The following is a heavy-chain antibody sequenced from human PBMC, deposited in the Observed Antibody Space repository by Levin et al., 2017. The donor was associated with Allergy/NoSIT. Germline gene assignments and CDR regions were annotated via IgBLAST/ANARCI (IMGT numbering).Heavy chain of an antibody. Sequence: GGSLRLSCEASGFIFEDYAMHWVRQVPGKGLEWVAGISCSSHSLGYADSVKGRLTISRDNAKNSLYLQMYTVRIEDTALYYCTKDIFRGDSLGSKFEVYGLDVWGHGTAVTV. CDR2: ISCSSHSL. D-gene: IGHD5-18*01. J-gene: IGHJ6*02. V-gene: IGHV3-9*01. CDR1: GFIFEDYA. CDR3: TKDIFRGDSLGSKFEVYGLDV.